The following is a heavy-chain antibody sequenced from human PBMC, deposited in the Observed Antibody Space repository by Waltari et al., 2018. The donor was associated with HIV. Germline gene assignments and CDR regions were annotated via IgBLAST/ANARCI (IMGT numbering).Heavy chain of an antibody. CDR3: AKQRSHGDRYFDL. D-gene: IGHD3-10*01. CDR1: GGTYA. CDR2: ISGGGGAV. Sequence: EVQLLESGGDLVQPGGSLRLSCVVSGGTYAMNWVRQAPGKGLDWVSAISGGGGAVYYADSVRGRFTMSRDNSENTVYLHMNSLRVEDTAVYYCAKQRSHGDRYFDLWRRGTLVTVSS. J-gene: IGHJ2*01. V-gene: IGHV3-23*01.